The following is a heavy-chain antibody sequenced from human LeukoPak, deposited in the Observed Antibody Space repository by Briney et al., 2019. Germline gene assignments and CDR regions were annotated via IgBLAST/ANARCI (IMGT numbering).Heavy chain of an antibody. CDR2: ISGSGGST. Sequence: GGSLRLSCAASGFTVSSNYMSWVRQAPGKGLEWVSVISGSGGSTYYEDSVKGRFTISRDNSKNTLYLQMNSLRAEDTAVYYCAKGGGIAAAGTWGYFDYWGQGTLVTVSS. V-gene: IGHV3-23*01. CDR3: AKGGGIAAAGTWGYFDY. CDR1: GFTVSSNY. D-gene: IGHD6-13*01. J-gene: IGHJ4*02.